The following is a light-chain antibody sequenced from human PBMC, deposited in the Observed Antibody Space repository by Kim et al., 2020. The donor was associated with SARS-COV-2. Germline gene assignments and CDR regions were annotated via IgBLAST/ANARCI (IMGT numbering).Light chain of an antibody. CDR2: DES. V-gene: IGKV1-33*01. CDR3: QQFHNLPYT. Sequence: SASVGDRVTITCQTTQDIGNSLNWYRQKTGKAPKLLIYDESNLGTGVPSRFSGSRSGTDFTLTISSLQPEDIATYYCQQFHNLPYTFGQGTKLEI. CDR1: QDIGNS. J-gene: IGKJ2*01.